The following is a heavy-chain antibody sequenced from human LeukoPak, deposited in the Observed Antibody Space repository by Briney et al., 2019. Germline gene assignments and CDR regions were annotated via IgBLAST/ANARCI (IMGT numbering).Heavy chain of an antibody. CDR1: GFTFSRSG. Sequence: PGRSLRLSCAASGFTFSRSGMHWVRQAPGKGLEWVAVIWYDGSNKHYADSVKGRFTISSDNSKNTLYLQMNSLRAEDTAVYYCARDVVGPTQTFSYGMDVWGQGTTVTVSS. D-gene: IGHD2-15*01. CDR2: IWYDGSNK. J-gene: IGHJ6*02. CDR3: ARDVVGPTQTFSYGMDV. V-gene: IGHV3-33*01.